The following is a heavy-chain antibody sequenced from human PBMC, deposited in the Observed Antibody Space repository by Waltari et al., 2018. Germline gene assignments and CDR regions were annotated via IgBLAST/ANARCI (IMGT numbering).Heavy chain of an antibody. Sequence: QVQLQESGPGLLKPSETLSLSCTVSGASLTTYSLSWIRQPPGKGLEYIGYIHDSGDTNYSPSLRSRVSMSMDTSKNQFSLKVSSVTAADSAVYYCARVHGSESPLSWGTDVWGQGTAVTVSS. CDR3: ARVHGSESPLSWGTDV. CDR1: GASLTTYS. CDR2: IHDSGDT. J-gene: IGHJ6*02. V-gene: IGHV4-59*01.